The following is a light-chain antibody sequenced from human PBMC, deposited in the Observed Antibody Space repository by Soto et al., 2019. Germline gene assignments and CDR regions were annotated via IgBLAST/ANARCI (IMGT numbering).Light chain of an antibody. CDR2: ASS. J-gene: IGKJ3*01. CDR1: QSIRTN. V-gene: IGKV3-15*01. CDR3: QQYYDWPPEVT. Sequence: EIVLTQSPATLSVSPGETVTLSCRASQSIRTNLGWYQQKPGQAPRLLIYASSIRAPGTPDRFSGSGSGTEFSFTISSLQSEDFAVYFCQQYYDWPPEVTFGPGTKVDIK.